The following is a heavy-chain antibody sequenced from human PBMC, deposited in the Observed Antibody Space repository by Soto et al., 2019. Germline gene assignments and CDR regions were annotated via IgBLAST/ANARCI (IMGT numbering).Heavy chain of an antibody. V-gene: IGHV3-23*01. CDR1: GFTFNSYV. CDR3: AKDYYDGVGIGRYFDS. J-gene: IGHJ4*02. Sequence: PGGSLRLSCAGSGFTFNSYVMIWVRQSPGKGLEWVSSISGFGGSTWYADSVRGRFTVSRDNSKNTLYLQMDSLRADDTAVYYCAKDYYDGVGIGRYFDSWGQGTLVTVSS. CDR2: ISGFGGST. D-gene: IGHD3-16*01.